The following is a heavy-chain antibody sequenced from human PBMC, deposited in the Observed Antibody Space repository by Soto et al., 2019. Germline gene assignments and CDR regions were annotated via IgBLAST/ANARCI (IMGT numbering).Heavy chain of an antibody. D-gene: IGHD3-10*01. CDR3: AKDMGFGESNDAFDI. V-gene: IGHV3-9*01. CDR2: ISWNSGSI. J-gene: IGHJ3*02. CDR1: GFTFDDYA. Sequence: EVQLVESGGGLVQPGRSLRLSCAASGFTFDDYAMHWVRQAPGKGLEWVSGISWNSGSIGYADSVKGRFTISRDNAKNSLYLQMNSLRAEDTALYYCAKDMGFGESNDAFDIWGQGTMVTVSS.